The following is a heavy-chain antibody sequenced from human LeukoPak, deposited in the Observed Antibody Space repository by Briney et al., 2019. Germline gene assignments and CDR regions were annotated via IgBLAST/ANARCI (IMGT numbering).Heavy chain of an antibody. CDR1: GGSISSSSYY. CDR2: IYYSGST. CDR3: ARFIAVAGTLSSYFDY. V-gene: IGHV4-39*07. D-gene: IGHD6-19*01. Sequence: SETLSLTCTVSGGSISSSSYYWGWIRQPPGKGLEWIGSIYYSGSTYYNPSLKSRVTISVDTSKNQFSLKLSSVTAADTAVYYCARFIAVAGTLSSYFDYWGQGTLVTVSS. J-gene: IGHJ4*02.